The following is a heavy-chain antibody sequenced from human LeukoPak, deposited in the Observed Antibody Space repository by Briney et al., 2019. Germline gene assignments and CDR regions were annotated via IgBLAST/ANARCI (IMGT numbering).Heavy chain of an antibody. V-gene: IGHV5-51*01. CDR3: ARQRRGWLQLHSFFDY. D-gene: IGHD5-12*01. J-gene: IGHJ4*02. CDR1: GYSFTSYW. CDR2: IYPGDSDT. Sequence: GESLKISCKGSGYSFTSYWIGWVRPMPGKGLEWMGIIYPGDSDTRYSPSFQGQVTISADKSISTAYLQWSSLKASDTAMYYCARQRRGWLQLHSFFDYWGQGTLVTVSS.